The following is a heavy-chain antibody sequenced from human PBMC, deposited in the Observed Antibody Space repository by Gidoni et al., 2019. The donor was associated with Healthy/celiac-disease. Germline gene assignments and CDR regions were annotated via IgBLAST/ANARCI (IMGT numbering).Heavy chain of an antibody. V-gene: IGHV3-15*01. CDR3: TTESVAGRDDAFDI. CDR1: GFTFSNAW. Sequence: EVQLVESGGGLVKPGGSLRLSCAASGFTFSNAWMSWVRQAPGKGLEWVGRIKSKTDGGTTDYAAPVKGRFTISRDDSKNTLYLQMNSLKTEDTAVYYCTTESVAGRDDAFDIWGQGTMVTVSS. J-gene: IGHJ3*02. CDR2: IKSKTDGGTT. D-gene: IGHD6-19*01.